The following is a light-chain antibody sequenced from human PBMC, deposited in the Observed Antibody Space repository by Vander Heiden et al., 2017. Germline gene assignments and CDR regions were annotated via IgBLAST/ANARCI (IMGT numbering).Light chain of an antibody. J-gene: IGKJ1*01. CDR3: QQDNSFSWT. CDR2: KAS. V-gene: IGKV1-5*03. Sequence: DIQMTQSPSTLSASTGDRVTITCRASQSISTWLAWYQQKPGKAPKLLLYKASSLEPGVPSRFSGGGSGTEFTLTIISLHPDDFATYYCQQDNSFSWTFGQGTKVELK. CDR1: QSISTW.